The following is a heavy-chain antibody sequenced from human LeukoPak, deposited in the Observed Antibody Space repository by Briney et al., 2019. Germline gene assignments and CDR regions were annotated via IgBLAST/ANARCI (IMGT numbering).Heavy chain of an antibody. CDR3: ARPRTIFGVYYFDY. CDR1: GGTFSSYA. Sequence: ASMKVSCKASGGTFSSYAISWVRQAPGQGLEWMGGIIPIFGTANYAQKFQGRVTITADESTSTAYMELSSLRSEDTAVYYCARPRTIFGVYYFDYWGLGTLVTVSS. D-gene: IGHD3-3*01. CDR2: IIPIFGTA. V-gene: IGHV1-69*01. J-gene: IGHJ4*02.